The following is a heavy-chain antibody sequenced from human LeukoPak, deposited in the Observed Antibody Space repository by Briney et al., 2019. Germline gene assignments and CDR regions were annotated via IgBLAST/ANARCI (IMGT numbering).Heavy chain of an antibody. D-gene: IGHD3-3*01. CDR1: GGSISSYY. CDR3: ARDHQFWSGYYYYYYMDV. CDR2: IYTSGST. Sequence: SETLSLTCTVSGGSISSYYWSWIRQPAGKGLEWIGRIYTSGSTNYNPSPKSRVTMSVDTSKNQFSLKLSSVTAADTAVYYCARDHQFWSGYYYYYYMDVWGKGTTVTVSS. J-gene: IGHJ6*03. V-gene: IGHV4-4*07.